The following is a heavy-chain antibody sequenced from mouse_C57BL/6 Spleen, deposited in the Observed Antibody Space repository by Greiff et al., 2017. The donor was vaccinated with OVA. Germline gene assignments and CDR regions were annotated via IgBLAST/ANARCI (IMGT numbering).Heavy chain of an antibody. CDR2: FHPYNDDT. D-gene: IGHD2-5*01. J-gene: IGHJ4*01. V-gene: IGHV1-47*01. CDR3: ARRSNYFCAIDY. CDR1: GYTFTTYP. Sequence: QVQLQQPGAELVKPGASVKMSCKASGYTFTTYPIEWMKQNHGKSLEWIGNFHPYNDDTKYNEKFKGKATLTVEKSSSTVYLELSRLPSYDSAVYYCARRSNYFCAIDYWGQGTSVTVSS.